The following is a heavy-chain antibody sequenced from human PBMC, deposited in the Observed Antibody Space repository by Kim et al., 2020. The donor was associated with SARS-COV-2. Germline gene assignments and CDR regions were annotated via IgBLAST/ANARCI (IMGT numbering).Heavy chain of an antibody. Sequence: GESLKISCKGSGYSFTSYWISWVRQMPGKGLEWMGRIDPSSSYTNYSPSFQGHVTISADKSISTAYLQWSSLKASDTAMYYCARQSGSYGSGSYYRHNWFDPWGQGTLVTVSS. J-gene: IGHJ5*02. D-gene: IGHD3-10*01. V-gene: IGHV5-10-1*01. CDR2: IDPSSSYT. CDR1: GYSFTSYW. CDR3: ARQSGSYGSGSYYRHNWFDP.